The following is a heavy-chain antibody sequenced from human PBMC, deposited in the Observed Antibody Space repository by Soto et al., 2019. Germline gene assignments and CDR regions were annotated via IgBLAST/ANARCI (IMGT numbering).Heavy chain of an antibody. Sequence: QVQLQQWGAGLLKPSETLSLTCAVYSGSFSGYYWSWIRQPPGKGLEWIGELYQGLSIIYNPSLESRVTISGDSSKNQFSLKLRSVTAADTAVYYCARHGGYYFDYCGQGTLVTVSS. J-gene: IGHJ4*02. CDR2: LYQGLSI. D-gene: IGHD3-16*01. CDR1: SGSFSGYY. V-gene: IGHV4-34*01. CDR3: ARHGGYYFDY.